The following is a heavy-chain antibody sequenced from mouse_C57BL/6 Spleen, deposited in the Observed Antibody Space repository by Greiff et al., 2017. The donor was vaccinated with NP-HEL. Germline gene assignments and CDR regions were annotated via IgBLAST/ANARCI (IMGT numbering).Heavy chain of an antibody. CDR1: GYSFTGYY. Sequence: EVKLQESGPELVKPGASVKISCKASGYSFTGYYMNWVKQSPEKSLEWIGEINPSTGGTTYNQKFKAKATLTVDKSSSTAYMQLKSLTSEDSAVYYCARGDGYYEAYWGQGTLVTVSA. V-gene: IGHV1-42*01. D-gene: IGHD2-3*01. J-gene: IGHJ3*01. CDR2: INPSTGGT. CDR3: ARGDGYYEAY.